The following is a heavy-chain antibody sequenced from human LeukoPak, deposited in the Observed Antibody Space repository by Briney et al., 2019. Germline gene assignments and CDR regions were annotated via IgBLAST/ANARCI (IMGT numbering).Heavy chain of an antibody. Sequence: SVKVSCKASGGTFSSYAISWVRQAPGQGLEWMGRIIPIFGIANYAQKFQGRVTITADKSTSTAYMELSSLRSEDTAVYYCARERYPGGYFSTSTWGQGTLVTVSS. CDR2: IIPIFGIA. D-gene: IGHD1-26*01. CDR1: GGTFSSYA. J-gene: IGHJ5*02. CDR3: ARERYPGGYFSTST. V-gene: IGHV1-69*04.